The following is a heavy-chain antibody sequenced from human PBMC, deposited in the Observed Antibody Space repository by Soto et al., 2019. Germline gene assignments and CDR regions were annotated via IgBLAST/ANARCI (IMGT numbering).Heavy chain of an antibody. CDR3: ARVSGSYYYGMDV. CDR1: GGSISSSNC. Sequence: QVQLQESGPGLVKPSGTLSLTCAVSGGSISSSNCWSWVRQPPGKGLEWIGEIYHSGSTNFNPPLKSRVTISVDKSKNQFSLKLNSVTAADTAVYYCARVSGSYYYGMDVWGQGTTVTVSS. CDR2: IYHSGST. J-gene: IGHJ6*02. V-gene: IGHV4-4*02.